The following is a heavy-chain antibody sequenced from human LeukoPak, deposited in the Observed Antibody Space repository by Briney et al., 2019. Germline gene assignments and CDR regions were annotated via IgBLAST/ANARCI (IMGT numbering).Heavy chain of an antibody. CDR3: ARARWQLVPYFDS. CDR2: INPNSGGT. J-gene: IGHJ4*02. Sequence: ASVTVSFKASVYTFTDYYMHWVRQAPGQGGEGMGWINPNSGGTNFAQKFQGRVAMTRDTSISTAYLELGSLRSDDTAVYFCARARWQLVPYFDSWGQGTLVTVSS. V-gene: IGHV1-2*02. CDR1: VYTFTDYY. D-gene: IGHD6-6*01.